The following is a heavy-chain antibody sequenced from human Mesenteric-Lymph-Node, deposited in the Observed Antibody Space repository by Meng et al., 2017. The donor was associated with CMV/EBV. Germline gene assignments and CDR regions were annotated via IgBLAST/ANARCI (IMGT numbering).Heavy chain of an antibody. V-gene: IGHV3-30-3*01. CDR3: ARGVGSSDFWSGHSYYYDMDV. CDR2: ISYDGSNK. CDR1: GFTFSSYA. J-gene: IGHJ6*02. D-gene: IGHD3-3*01. Sequence: GESLKISCAASGFTFSSYAMHWVRQAPGKGLEWVAVISYDGSNKYYADSVKGRFTISRDNSKNTLYLQMNSLRAEDTAVYYCARGVGSSDFWSGHSYYYDMDVWGQGTTVTVSS.